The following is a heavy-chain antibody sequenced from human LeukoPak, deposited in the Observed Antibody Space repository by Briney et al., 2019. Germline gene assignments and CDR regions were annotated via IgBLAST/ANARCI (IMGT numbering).Heavy chain of an antibody. D-gene: IGHD3-22*01. CDR3: AREDGYYYDSSGYSNWFDP. V-gene: IGHV4-4*07. CDR1: GGSISSYY. Sequence: SETLSLTCTVSGGSISSYYWNWIRQPAGKGLEWIGRIYTSGSTNYNPSLKNRVTMSVDTSKNQFSLKLSSVSAADTAVYYCAREDGYYYDSSGYSNWFDPWGQGTLVTVSS. CDR2: IYTSGST. J-gene: IGHJ5*02.